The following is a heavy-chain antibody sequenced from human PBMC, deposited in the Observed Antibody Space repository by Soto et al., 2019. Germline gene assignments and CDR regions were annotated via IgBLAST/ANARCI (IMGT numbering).Heavy chain of an antibody. CDR1: GGSISSYY. D-gene: IGHD6-13*01. Sequence: SETLSLTCTVSGGSISSYYWSWIRQPPGKGLEWIGYIYYSGSTNYNPSLKSRVTISVDTSKNQFSLKLSSVTAADTAVYYCAAQYPIAAAGRGYYYGMDVWGQGTTVTVSS. CDR2: IYYSGST. V-gene: IGHV4-59*01. J-gene: IGHJ6*02. CDR3: AAQYPIAAAGRGYYYGMDV.